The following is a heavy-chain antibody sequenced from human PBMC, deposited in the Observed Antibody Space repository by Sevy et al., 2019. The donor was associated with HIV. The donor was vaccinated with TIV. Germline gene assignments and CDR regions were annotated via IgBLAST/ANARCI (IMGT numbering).Heavy chain of an antibody. J-gene: IGHJ6*02. CDR3: ARVEAGNDFWSGYTYHYYYYGMDV. CDR1: GGSISSYY. Sequence: SETLSLTCTVSGGSISSYYWSWIRQPPGKGLEWIGYICYSGSTNYNPSLKSRVTISVDTSKNQFSLKLSSVTAADTAVYYCARVEAGNDFWSGYTYHYYYYGMDVWGHGTTVTVSS. CDR2: ICYSGST. V-gene: IGHV4-59*01. D-gene: IGHD3-3*01.